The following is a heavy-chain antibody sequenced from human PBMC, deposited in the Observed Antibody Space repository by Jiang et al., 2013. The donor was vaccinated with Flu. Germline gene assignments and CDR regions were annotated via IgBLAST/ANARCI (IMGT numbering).Heavy chain of an antibody. D-gene: IGHD3-9*01. V-gene: IGHV4-39*01. CDR2: YSGST. Sequence: YSGSTYYNPSLKSRVTISVDTSKNQFSLKLSSVTAADTAVYYCARGENLRYFDWYYSLDAFDIWGQGTMVTVSS. J-gene: IGHJ3*02. CDR3: ARGENLRYFDWYYSLDAFDI.